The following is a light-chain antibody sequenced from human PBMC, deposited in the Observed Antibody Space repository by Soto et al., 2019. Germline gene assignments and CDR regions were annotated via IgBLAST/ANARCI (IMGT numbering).Light chain of an antibody. J-gene: IGKJ1*01. CDR1: HSFSSY. CDR3: QQRYSTPWT. V-gene: IGKV1-39*01. Sequence: DIQMTQSPSSLSASVGDRVSITCRTSHSFSSYFSGYQQKPGKAPKLLIYAASSLESGVPSRFSRRGSGTDFTLTISSLQPEDFATYYCQQRYSTPWTFGQGTMVELK. CDR2: AAS.